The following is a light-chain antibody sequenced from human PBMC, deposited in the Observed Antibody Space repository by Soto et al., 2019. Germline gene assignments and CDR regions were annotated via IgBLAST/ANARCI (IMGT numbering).Light chain of an antibody. V-gene: IGKV1-5*03. CDR1: QYIASW. CDR3: QQYNSYSWT. Sequence: DIQMTQSPSTLSASVGDRVTITCRASQYIASWLAWYQQKPGKAPNLLIYKASTLESGVPSRFSGSGSGREFTLTISSLQPDDFATYYCQQYNSYSWTFGQGTKMEIK. J-gene: IGKJ1*01. CDR2: KAS.